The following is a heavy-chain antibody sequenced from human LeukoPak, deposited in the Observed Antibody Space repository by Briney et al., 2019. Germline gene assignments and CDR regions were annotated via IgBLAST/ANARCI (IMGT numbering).Heavy chain of an antibody. CDR3: ARNGGYGKFDY. CDR2: IDHSGST. Sequence: SETLSLTCAVSGYSISSVYYWGWIRRPPGKGLEWIGTIDHSGSTYHNPSLKSRVTLSVDTSKNHFSLNLRSVTAADTAFYYCARNGGYGKFDYWGQGTLVPVSS. CDR1: GYSISSVYY. V-gene: IGHV4-38-2*01. D-gene: IGHD1-26*01. J-gene: IGHJ4*02.